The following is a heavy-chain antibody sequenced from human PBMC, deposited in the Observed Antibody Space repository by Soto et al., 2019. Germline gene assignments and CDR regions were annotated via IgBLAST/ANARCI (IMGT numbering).Heavy chain of an antibody. Sequence: GGSLRLSCAASGFTFSSYSMNWVRQAPGKGLEWVSSISSSSSYIYYADSVKGRFTISRDNAKNSLYLQMNSLRAEDTAVYYCAREVAVAGTGGDYWGQGTLVTVSS. D-gene: IGHD6-19*01. CDR2: ISSSSSYI. CDR1: GFTFSSYS. J-gene: IGHJ4*02. CDR3: AREVAVAGTGGDY. V-gene: IGHV3-21*01.